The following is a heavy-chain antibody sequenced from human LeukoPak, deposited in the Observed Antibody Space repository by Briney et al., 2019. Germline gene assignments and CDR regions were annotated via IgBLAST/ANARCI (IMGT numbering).Heavy chain of an antibody. D-gene: IGHD3-3*01. Sequence: GGSLRLSCAASGLTVSNTYMNWVRQAPGKGLEWVAVISYDGSNKYYADSVKGRFTISRDNSKNTLYLQMNSLRAEDTAAYYCARAPTRITIFRVVGEAFDIWGQGTMVTVSS. V-gene: IGHV3-30-3*01. CDR1: GLTVSNTY. CDR2: ISYDGSNK. J-gene: IGHJ3*02. CDR3: ARAPTRITIFRVVGEAFDI.